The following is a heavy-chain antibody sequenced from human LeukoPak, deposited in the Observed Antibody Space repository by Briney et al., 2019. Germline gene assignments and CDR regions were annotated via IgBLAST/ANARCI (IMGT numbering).Heavy chain of an antibody. D-gene: IGHD3-22*01. CDR3: AKDHLKYDSSPHDGMDV. J-gene: IGHJ6*02. Sequence: PGGSLRLSCAASGFTFSSYAMSWVRQAPGKGLEWVSAISGSGGSTYYADSVKGRFTISRDNSKNTLYLQMNSLRAEDTAVYYCAKDHLKYDSSPHDGMDVWGQGTTVTVSS. V-gene: IGHV3-23*01. CDR1: GFTFSSYA. CDR2: ISGSGGST.